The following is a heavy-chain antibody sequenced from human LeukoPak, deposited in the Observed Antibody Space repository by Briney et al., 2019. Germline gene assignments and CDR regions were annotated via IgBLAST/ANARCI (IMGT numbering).Heavy chain of an antibody. J-gene: IGHJ4*02. V-gene: IGHV4-34*01. CDR1: GGSISSYY. CDR3: ARVGGSYSSSDY. Sequence: SETLSLTCTVSGGSISSYYWSWIRQPPGKGLEWIGEINHSGSTNYNPSLKSRVTISVDTSKNQFSLKLSSVTAADTAVYYCARVGGSYSSSDYWGQGTLVTVSS. D-gene: IGHD1-26*01. CDR2: INHSGST.